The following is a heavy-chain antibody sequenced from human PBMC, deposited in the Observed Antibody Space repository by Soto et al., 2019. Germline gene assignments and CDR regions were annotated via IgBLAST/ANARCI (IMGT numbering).Heavy chain of an antibody. V-gene: IGHV3-23*04. D-gene: IGHD4-17*01. CDR1: GFTLSNFG. Sequence: EVQLEESGGDLVQPGGSLRLSCAASGFTLSNFGMSWVRQAPGKGLEWVTVVSGAGITTKYAASVKGRFTVSRDNSKNTMSLQMGRLRAEGMAVYYSANGRLRWLDSGNFDHWGQGTLVTVSS. CDR3: ANGRLRWLDSGNFDH. J-gene: IGHJ4*02. CDR2: VSGAGITT.